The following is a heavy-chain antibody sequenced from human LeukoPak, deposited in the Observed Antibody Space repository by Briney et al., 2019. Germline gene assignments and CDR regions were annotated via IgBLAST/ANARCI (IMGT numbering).Heavy chain of an antibody. V-gene: IGHV4-39*07. Sequence: KASETLSLTCTVSGGSISSTTYYWSWIRQPPGKGLEWIGSIFYSGSTYYNPSLNSRVTISVDTSKNQFSLKLSSVTAADTAVYYCARVITIFGVVTYFDYWGQGTLVTVSS. CDR2: IFYSGST. J-gene: IGHJ4*02. CDR1: GGSISSTTYY. D-gene: IGHD3-3*01. CDR3: ARVITIFGVVTYFDY.